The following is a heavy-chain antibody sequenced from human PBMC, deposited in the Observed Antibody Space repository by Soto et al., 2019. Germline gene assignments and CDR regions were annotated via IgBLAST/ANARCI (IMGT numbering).Heavy chain of an antibody. V-gene: IGHV3-30*04. Sequence: GSLRLSCAMSGFPSRTYAIHWVRQAPGKGLEWVAGISNGGNYKYYADSFNGRFTVSRADSESTVYLQMNSLRPDDTAVFYCARAPGEGRVAHFAYWGQGTLVTVSS. CDR2: ISNGGNYK. J-gene: IGHJ4*02. CDR1: GFPSRTYA. D-gene: IGHD4-17*01. CDR3: ARAPGEGRVAHFAY.